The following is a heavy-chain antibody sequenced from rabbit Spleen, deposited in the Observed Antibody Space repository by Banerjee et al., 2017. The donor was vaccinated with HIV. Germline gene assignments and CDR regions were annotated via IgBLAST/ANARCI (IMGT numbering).Heavy chain of an antibody. CDR1: GFDFSSNA. D-gene: IGHD1-1*01. CDR3: ARNKYPSSSGYYNL. Sequence: QSLEESGGDLVKPGASLTLTCTASGFDFSSNAMCWVRQAPGKGLEWIACIYADSSDDTYYASWTKGRFTISKTSSTTVTLQMTSLTAADTATYFCARNKYPSSSGYYNLWGPGTLVTVS. CDR2: IYADSSDDT. J-gene: IGHJ4*01. V-gene: IGHV1S40*01.